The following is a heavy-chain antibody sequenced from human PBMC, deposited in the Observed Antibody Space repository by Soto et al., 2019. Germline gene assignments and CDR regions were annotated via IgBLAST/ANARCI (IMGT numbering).Heavy chain of an antibody. CDR3: ARDSPSLAYCGGDCYSIDY. V-gene: IGHV1-2*02. D-gene: IGHD2-21*02. J-gene: IGHJ4*02. CDR2: VNSNGGGT. CDR1: GYTFTDHY. Sequence: QEQLVQSGAEVKKPGASVKVSCKASGYTFTDHYIHWVRQAPGQGLEWMGWVNSNGGGTNSAQKFQGRVTMTRDTSISTAYMELTRLRSDDTAMYYCARDSPSLAYCGGDCYSIDYWGQGTLVTVSS.